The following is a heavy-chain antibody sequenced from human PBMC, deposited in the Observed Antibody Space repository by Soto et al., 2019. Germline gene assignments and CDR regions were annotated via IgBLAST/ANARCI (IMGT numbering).Heavy chain of an antibody. D-gene: IGHD2-2*01. J-gene: IGHJ2*01. Sequence: SETLSLTCTVSGGSISSGGYYWSWIRQHPGKGLEWIGYIYYSGSTYYNPSLKSRVTISVETSKNQFSLKLSSVTAADTAVYYCASLVVVPAATSYWYFDLWGRGTLVTVSS. CDR3: ASLVVVPAATSYWYFDL. V-gene: IGHV4-31*03. CDR2: IYYSGST. CDR1: GGSISSGGYY.